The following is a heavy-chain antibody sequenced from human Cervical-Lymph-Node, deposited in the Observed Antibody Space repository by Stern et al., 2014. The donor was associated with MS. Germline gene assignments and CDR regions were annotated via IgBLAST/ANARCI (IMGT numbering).Heavy chain of an antibody. Sequence: MQLVESGSELKKPGASVKVSCKASGYDFSNYAMNWVRQPPGPGLEWMGWITTNTGNPTYAQGFTGQFVFSFDPSVRPAYLQISSLKAEDTALYYCARGASLEYXRXXXXXLDXXGXGTLVTVSS. CDR3: ARGASLEYXRXXXXXLDX. V-gene: IGHV7-4-1*02. CDR2: ITTNTGNP. D-gene: IGHD3-3*01. CDR1: GYDFSNYA. J-gene: IGHJ4*02.